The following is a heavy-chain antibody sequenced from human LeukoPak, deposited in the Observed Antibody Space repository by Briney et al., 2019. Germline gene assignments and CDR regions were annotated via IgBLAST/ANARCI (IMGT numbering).Heavy chain of an antibody. D-gene: IGHD3-22*01. CDR2: IIPIFATA. V-gene: IGHV1-69*13. J-gene: IGHJ4*02. CDR3: ASPLNPAGNHYYHSTLPFDY. CDR1: GGTFSSYA. Sequence: SVKVSCKASGGTFSSYAISWVRQAPGQELEWMGGIIPIFATANYAQKFQGRVTITADESTSTAYMELSSLRSEDTAVYYRASPLNPAGNHYYHSTLPFDYWGQGTLVTVSS.